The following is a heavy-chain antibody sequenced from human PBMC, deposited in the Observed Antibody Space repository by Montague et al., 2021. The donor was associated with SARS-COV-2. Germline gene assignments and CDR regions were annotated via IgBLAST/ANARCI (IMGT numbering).Heavy chain of an antibody. Sequence: ESLSLTCAVYGGSFSGYYWSWIRQPPGKGLEWIGEINHSGSTNYNPSLKSRVTISVDTSKNQFSLKLSSVTAADTAVYYCARGSWHIVVVTAIRDGYYGMDVWGQGTTVTVSS. V-gene: IGHV4-34*01. CDR1: GGSFSGYY. J-gene: IGHJ6*02. CDR2: INHSGST. D-gene: IGHD2-21*02. CDR3: ARGSWHIVVVTAIRDGYYGMDV.